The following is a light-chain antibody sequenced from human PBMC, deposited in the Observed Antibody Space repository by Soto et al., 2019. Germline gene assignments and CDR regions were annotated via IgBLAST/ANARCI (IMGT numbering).Light chain of an antibody. Sequence: QSVLTQPPSVSAAPGQKVTISCSGSSSNIGDNYVSWYQQFPGAAPKLLIYDNYERPAGTPARFSASKSGTSATLGITGLQTGDEAEYYCGTWDSSLSAGVFGGGTKLTVL. CDR1: SSNIGDNY. CDR2: DNY. CDR3: GTWDSSLSAGV. V-gene: IGLV1-51*01. J-gene: IGLJ2*01.